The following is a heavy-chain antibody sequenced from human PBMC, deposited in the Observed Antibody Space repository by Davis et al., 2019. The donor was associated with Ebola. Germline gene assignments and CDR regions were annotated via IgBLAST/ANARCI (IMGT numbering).Heavy chain of an antibody. CDR2: INHRGST. CDR3: ARVRGYSYIDY. CDR1: GGSFSGYY. Sequence: MPSETLSLTCAVYGGSFSGYYWSWIRQPPGKGLEWIGEINHRGSTNYIPSLKSRLTISVDTSKNQFSLKLSSVTAADTAVYYCARVRGYSYIDYWGQGTLVTVSS. J-gene: IGHJ4*02. V-gene: IGHV4-34*01. D-gene: IGHD5-18*01.